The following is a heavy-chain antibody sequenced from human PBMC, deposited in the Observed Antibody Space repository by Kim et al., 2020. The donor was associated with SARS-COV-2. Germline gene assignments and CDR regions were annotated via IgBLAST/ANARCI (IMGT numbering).Heavy chain of an antibody. D-gene: IGHD2-15*01. J-gene: IGHJ4*02. V-gene: IGHV4-34*01. CDR2: T. CDR3: AGDIIQYYFDY. Sequence: TNNNPSIKDRVTISVDTSKIQFALRLRSVTAADTTVYYCAGDIIQYYFDYWGQGTLVTVSS.